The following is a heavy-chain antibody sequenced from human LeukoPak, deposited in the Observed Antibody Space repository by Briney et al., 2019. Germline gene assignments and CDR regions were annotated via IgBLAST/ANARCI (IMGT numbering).Heavy chain of an antibody. J-gene: IGHJ4*02. CDR3: AREGGSSWYFGY. CDR1: GYTFTGYY. V-gene: IGHV1-2*02. CDR2: INPNSGGT. Sequence: ASVTVSCKASGYTFTGYYMHWVRQAPGQGIEWMGWINPNSGGTNYAQKFQGRVTMTRDTSISTAYMELSRLRSDDTAVYYCAREGGSSWYFGYWGQGTLVTVSS. D-gene: IGHD6-13*01.